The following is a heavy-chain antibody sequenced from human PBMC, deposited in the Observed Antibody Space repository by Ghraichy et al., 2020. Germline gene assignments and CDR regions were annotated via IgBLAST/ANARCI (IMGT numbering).Heavy chain of an antibody. D-gene: IGHD3-22*01. Sequence: SETLSLTCTVSGGSISSYYWSWIRQPPGKGLEWIGYIYYSGSTNYNPSLKSRVTISVDTSKNQFSLKLSSVTAADTAVYYCAAGPLYYYENYWGQGTLVTVSS. CDR3: AAGPLYYYENY. CDR1: GGSISSYY. V-gene: IGHV4-59*08. J-gene: IGHJ4*02. CDR2: IYYSGST.